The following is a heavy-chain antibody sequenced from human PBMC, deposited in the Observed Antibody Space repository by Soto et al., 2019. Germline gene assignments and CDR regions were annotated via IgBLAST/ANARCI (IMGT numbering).Heavy chain of an antibody. CDR1: GFTFSSYA. J-gene: IGHJ6*02. V-gene: IGHV3-30-3*01. Sequence: QVQLVESGGGVVQPGRSLRLSCAASGFTFSSYAMHWVRQAPGKGLEWVAVISYDGSNKYYADSVKGRFTISRDNSKNTLYLQMNSLRAEDTAVYYCARANYDFCSGPPSLYYYYGMDVCGQGTTVTVSS. D-gene: IGHD3-3*01. CDR2: ISYDGSNK. CDR3: ARANYDFCSGPPSLYYYYGMDV.